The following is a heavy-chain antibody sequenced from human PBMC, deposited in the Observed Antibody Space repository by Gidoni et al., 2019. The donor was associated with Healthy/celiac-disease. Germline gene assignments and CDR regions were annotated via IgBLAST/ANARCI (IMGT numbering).Heavy chain of an antibody. CDR2: ISYDGSNK. J-gene: IGHJ4*02. CDR1: GFTSGSYG. D-gene: IGHD5-18*01. Sequence: QVQLVESGGGVVQPGRSVSLSCAASGFTSGSYGMPWFRQAPGKGLEWVAVISYDGSNKYYADSVKGRFTISRDNSKNTLYLQMNSLRAEDTAVYYCAKDVYSYGYEDYFDYWGQGTLVTVSS. CDR3: AKDVYSYGYEDYFDY. V-gene: IGHV3-30*18.